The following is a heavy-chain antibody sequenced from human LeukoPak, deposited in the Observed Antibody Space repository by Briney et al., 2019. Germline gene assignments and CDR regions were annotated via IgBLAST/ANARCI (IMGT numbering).Heavy chain of an antibody. CDR3: ARDGGSGYEVDY. CDR1: GFTFSSYG. CDR2: IWYDGSNK. D-gene: IGHD5-12*01. V-gene: IGHV3-33*01. J-gene: IGHJ4*02. Sequence: PGGSLRLSCAASGFTFSSYGMHWVRQAPGKGLEWVAVIWYDGSNKYYADSVKGRFTISRDNSKNTLYLQMNSLRAEDTAVYYCARDGGSGYEVDYRGQGTLVTVSS.